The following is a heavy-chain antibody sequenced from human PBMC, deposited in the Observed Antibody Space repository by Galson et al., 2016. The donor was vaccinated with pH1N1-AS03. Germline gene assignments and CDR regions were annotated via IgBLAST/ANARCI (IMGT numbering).Heavy chain of an antibody. CDR2: ISSSGRTI. J-gene: IGHJ6*02. V-gene: IGHV3-11*01. D-gene: IGHD5-18*01. CDR1: GFTLSDYY. Sequence: SLRLSCAASGFTLSDYYINWVRQAPGKGLEWLSYISSSGRTIYYADSVKGRFTISRDNAKNSVDLQMNSRRGEDTAVYYCARVESGNTYGYVALDVWGLGTTVTVSS. CDR3: ARVESGNTYGYVALDV.